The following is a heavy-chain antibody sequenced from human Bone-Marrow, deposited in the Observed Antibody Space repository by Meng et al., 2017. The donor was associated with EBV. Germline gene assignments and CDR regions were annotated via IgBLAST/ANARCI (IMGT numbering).Heavy chain of an antibody. V-gene: IGHV3-21*01. CDR3: ARIFDFWSGGDY. CDR2: ISSSSSYM. CDR1: GFTFSSYS. D-gene: IGHD3-3*01. J-gene: IGHJ4*02. Sequence: EVQLVESGGGLVRPGGSLRLSCAASGFTFSSYSMKWVRQAPGKGLEWVSSISSSSSYMYYADSVKGRFTISRDNAKNSLYLQMNSLRAEDTAVYYCARIFDFWSGGDYWGQGTLVTVSS.